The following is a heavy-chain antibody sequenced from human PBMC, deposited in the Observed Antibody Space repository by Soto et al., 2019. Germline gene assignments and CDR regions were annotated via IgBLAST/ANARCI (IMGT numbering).Heavy chain of an antibody. D-gene: IGHD2-15*01. CDR1: GYTFTRYG. V-gene: IGHV1-18*01. J-gene: IGHJ6*02. Sequence: QVQLVQSGAEVKNPGASVKVSCKASGYTFTRYGIGWARQAPVQGLEWMGWINTYNGNTNYAQNVQGRVTLTTDTSTSTAYMELRSLRSTDTAIYYCAMVDVYVTPSPQDVWGQGTTVIVSS. CDR2: INTYNGNT. CDR3: AMVDVYVTPSPQDV.